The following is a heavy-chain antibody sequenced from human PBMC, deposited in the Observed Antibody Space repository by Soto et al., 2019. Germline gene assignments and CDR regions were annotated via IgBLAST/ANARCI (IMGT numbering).Heavy chain of an antibody. CDR1: SGSFSGYY. J-gene: IGHJ4*02. CDR3: ARAPKVSGSSQTRPDF. Sequence: QVQLHQWGAGLLKPSETLSLACSIYSGSFSGYYWSWIRQPPGKGLEWIGEISQSGHTNYSPSLKSRVSISMDTSKKQFSLNLASVSAAETAVYYCARAPKVSGSSQTRPDFWGQGTLVTVSS. D-gene: IGHD6-6*01. V-gene: IGHV4-34*01. CDR2: ISQSGHT.